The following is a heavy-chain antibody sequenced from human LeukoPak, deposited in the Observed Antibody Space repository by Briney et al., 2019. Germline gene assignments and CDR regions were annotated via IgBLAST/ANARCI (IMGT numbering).Heavy chain of an antibody. CDR1: GFTFSSYA. D-gene: IGHD6-19*01. J-gene: IGHJ4*02. V-gene: IGHV3-23*01. CDR2: ISGSGGST. Sequence: HPGGSLRLSCAASGFTFSSYAMSWVRQAPGKGLEWVSAISGSGGSTYYADSVKGRFTISRDNSKNTLYLQMNSLRAEDTAVYYCARGIAVAGTGFDYWGQGTLVTVSS. CDR3: ARGIAVAGTGFDY.